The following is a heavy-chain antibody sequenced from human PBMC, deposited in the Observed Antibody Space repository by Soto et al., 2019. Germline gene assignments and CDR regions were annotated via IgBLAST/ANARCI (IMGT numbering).Heavy chain of an antibody. CDR1: GYTFTSYA. V-gene: IGHV1-3*01. D-gene: IGHD1-26*01. J-gene: IGHJ2*01. Sequence: ASVKVSCKASGYTFTSYAMHWVRQAPGQRLEWMGWINAGNGNTKYSQKFQGRVTITRDTSTSTAYMELRSLRSDDTAVYYCARGGSLYWYFDLWGRGTLVTVSS. CDR2: INAGNGNT. CDR3: ARGGSLYWYFDL.